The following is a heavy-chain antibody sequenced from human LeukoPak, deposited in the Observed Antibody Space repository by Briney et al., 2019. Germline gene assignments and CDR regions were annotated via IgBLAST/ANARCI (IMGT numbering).Heavy chain of an antibody. CDR3: AGHNHAFWRMFDY. CDR2: IYYSGST. D-gene: IGHD3-3*01. Sequence: PSETLSLTCTVSGGSISSTTYYWGWIRQPPGKGLEWIGSIYYSGSTYFNPSLKSRVTISVDTSKNQFSLKLSSVTAADTAVYYCAGHNHAFWRMFDYWGQGTLVSVSS. J-gene: IGHJ4*02. V-gene: IGHV4-39*01. CDR1: GGSISSTTYY.